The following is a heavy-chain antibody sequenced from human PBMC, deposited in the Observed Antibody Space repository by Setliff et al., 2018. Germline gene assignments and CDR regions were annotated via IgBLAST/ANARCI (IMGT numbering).Heavy chain of an antibody. J-gene: IGHJ4*02. CDR2: TTPIFTTA. Sequence: SVKVSCKTSRGTFSNYAISWVRQAPGQGLEWMGGTTPIFTTANYAQKFQGRVTITADESTSTAYMELSSLKSEDTAVYYCARSPFPVDTVMVTTFDSWGQGTLVTVS. D-gene: IGHD5-18*01. CDR3: ARSPFPVDTVMVTTFDS. CDR1: RGTFSNYA. V-gene: IGHV1-69*13.